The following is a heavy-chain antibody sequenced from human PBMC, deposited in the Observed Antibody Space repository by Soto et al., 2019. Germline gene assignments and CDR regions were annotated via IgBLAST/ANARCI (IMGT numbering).Heavy chain of an antibody. CDR2: IDSDGSRT. CDR1: GLTFSSHW. J-gene: IGHJ3*02. Sequence: EVQLVESGGGLVQPGGSLRLSCAASGLTFSSHWMHWVRQAPGKGLVWVSRIDSDGSRTNYADSVKGRFTISRDNAKNTVYLQMNSLRVEETAVYYCARGVRGAYGLDIWGQGTMVIVSS. V-gene: IGHV3-74*01. CDR3: ARGVRGAYGLDI. D-gene: IGHD2-21*01.